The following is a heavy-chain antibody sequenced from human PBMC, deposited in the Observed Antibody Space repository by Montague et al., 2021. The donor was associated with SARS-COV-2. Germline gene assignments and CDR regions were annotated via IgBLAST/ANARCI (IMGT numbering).Heavy chain of an antibody. CDR2: IYYSGST. Sequence: SETLSLTCIVSGGSITSYYWTWIRQPPGKGLEWVGRIYYSGSTNYNPSLKSRVTISVDTSKNQFSLKLSSVTAADTAVYYCARTGLGAYDILTGYTVNAFDMWGQGTMVTVSS. J-gene: IGHJ3*02. V-gene: IGHV4-59*01. D-gene: IGHD3-9*01. CDR3: ARTGLGAYDILTGYTVNAFDM. CDR1: GGSITSYY.